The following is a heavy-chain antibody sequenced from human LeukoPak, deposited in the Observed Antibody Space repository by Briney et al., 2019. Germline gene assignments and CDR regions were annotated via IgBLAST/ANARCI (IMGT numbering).Heavy chain of an antibody. CDR3: AKDVYSSGTGYFDY. V-gene: IGHV3-33*03. D-gene: IGHD6-19*01. CDR2: IWSDGSNK. Sequence: GRSLRLSCEASGFTFSSYGIHWVRQAPGKGLEWVAVIWSDGSNKYYADSVKGRFTISRDNAKNSLYLQMNSLRAEDTALYYCAKDVYSSGTGYFDYWGQGTLVTVSS. CDR1: GFTFSSYG. J-gene: IGHJ4*02.